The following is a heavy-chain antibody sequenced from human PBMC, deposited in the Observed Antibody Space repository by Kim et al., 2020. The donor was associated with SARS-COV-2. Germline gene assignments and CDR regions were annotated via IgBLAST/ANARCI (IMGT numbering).Heavy chain of an antibody. CDR2: ISTSSSYI. Sequence: GGSLRLSCAASGFTFSSYSMNWVRQAPGKGLEWVSFISTSSSYIYYADSVKGRFTISRDNAKNSLYLQMNSLRAEDTAVYYCARGTVVRASYMDVWGKGTTVTVSS. CDR3: ARGTVVRASYMDV. D-gene: IGHD2-2*01. V-gene: IGHV3-21*01. J-gene: IGHJ6*03. CDR1: GFTFSSYS.